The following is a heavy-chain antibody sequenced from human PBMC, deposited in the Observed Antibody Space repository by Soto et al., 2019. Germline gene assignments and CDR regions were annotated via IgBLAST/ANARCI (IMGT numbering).Heavy chain of an antibody. CDR2: IIPIFGTA. D-gene: IGHD1-7*01. Sequence: QVQLVQSGAEVKKPGSSVKVSCKASGGTFSSYAISWVRQAPGQGLEWMGGIIPIFGTANYAQKFQGRVTITADESTSTAYMELSSLRSEDTAVYYCASRLTGPIYSYYGMDVWGQGTTVTVSS. CDR3: ASRLTGPIYSYYGMDV. CDR1: GGTFSSYA. V-gene: IGHV1-69*12. J-gene: IGHJ6*02.